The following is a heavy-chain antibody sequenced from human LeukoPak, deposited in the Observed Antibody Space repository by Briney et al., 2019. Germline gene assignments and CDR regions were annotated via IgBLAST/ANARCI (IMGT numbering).Heavy chain of an antibody. D-gene: IGHD2-2*01. J-gene: IGHJ4*02. CDR3: AKRYCSSTSCSFFDY. Sequence: PGGSLRLSCAASGFTFSSYAMSWVRQAPGKGLEWVSAISGSGGSTYYADSVKGRFTISRDNSKNTLYLQMNSLRAEDTAVYHRAKRYCSSTSCSFFDYWGQGTLVTVSS. CDR1: GFTFSSYA. CDR2: ISGSGGST. V-gene: IGHV3-23*01.